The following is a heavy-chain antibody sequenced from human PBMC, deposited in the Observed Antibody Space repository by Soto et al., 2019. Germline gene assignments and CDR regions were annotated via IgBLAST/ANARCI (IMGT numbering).Heavy chain of an antibody. Sequence: ETLSLTCTVSGGSISSGGYYWSWIRQHPGKGLEWIGNVYYTGTTNYNPSLNSRVTISIDTSRKHFSLNLNSLTAADTAIYYCAVSTGGPQYYFDSWGQGALVTVSS. CDR1: GGSISSGGYY. D-gene: IGHD2-8*02. V-gene: IGHV4-61*03. J-gene: IGHJ4*02. CDR3: AVSTGGPQYYFDS. CDR2: VYYTGTT.